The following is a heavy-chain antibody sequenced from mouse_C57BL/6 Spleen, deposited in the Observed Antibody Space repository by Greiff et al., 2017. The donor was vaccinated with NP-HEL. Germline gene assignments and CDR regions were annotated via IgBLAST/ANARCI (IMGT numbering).Heavy chain of an antibody. D-gene: IGHD1-1*01. V-gene: IGHV1-50*01. CDR2: IDPSDSYT. J-gene: IGHJ4*01. CDR1: GYTFTSYW. CDR3: ARPQDYGSSLRAMDY. Sequence: QVQLQQPGAELVKPGASVKLSCKASGYTFTSYWMQWVKQRPGQGLEWIGEIDPSDSYTNYNQKFKGKATLTVDTSSSTAYMQLSSLTSEDSAVYYCARPQDYGSSLRAMDYWGQGTSVTVSS.